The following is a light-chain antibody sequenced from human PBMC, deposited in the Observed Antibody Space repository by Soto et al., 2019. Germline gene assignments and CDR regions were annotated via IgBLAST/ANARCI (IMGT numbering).Light chain of an antibody. Sequence: QSALTQPASVSGSPGQSITISCTGTSSDVGAFNYVSWFQQYPGTAPKLIIYEVTDRPSGVSSRFSGSKSGNTASLTISGLQVEDEADYYCASKTSSTTPHVFGTGTKLTVL. J-gene: IGLJ1*01. CDR2: EVT. CDR3: ASKTSSTTPHV. V-gene: IGLV2-14*01. CDR1: SSDVGAFNY.